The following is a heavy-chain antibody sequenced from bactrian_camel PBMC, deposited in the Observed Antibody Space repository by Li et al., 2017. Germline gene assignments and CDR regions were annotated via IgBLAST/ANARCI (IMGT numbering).Heavy chain of an antibody. CDR1: GFDFSGYY. Sequence: VQLVESGGGLVEPGGSLTLSCAASGFDFSGYYMSWIRQAPGKGLEWVSSIFTDETSSYYTESVKGRFTISRDNTKNMLYLQMNSLKSEDTALYYCAQNGGNWGGEYNSWGQGTQVTVS. V-gene: IGHV3-2*01. J-gene: IGHJ4*01. CDR3: AQNGGNWGGEYNS. D-gene: IGHD5*01. CDR2: IFTDETSS.